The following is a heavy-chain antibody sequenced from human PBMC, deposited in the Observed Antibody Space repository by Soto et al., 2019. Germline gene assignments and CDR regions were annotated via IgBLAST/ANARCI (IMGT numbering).Heavy chain of an antibody. J-gene: IGHJ4*02. Sequence: SETLSLTCTVSGGSISSSSYYWGWIRQPPGKGLEWIGSIYYSGSTYYNPSLKSRVTISVDTSKNQFSLKLSSVTAADTAVYYCARVATMYYFDYWGQGTLVTVSS. CDR1: GGSISSSSYY. CDR3: ARVATMYYFDY. D-gene: IGHD5-12*01. V-gene: IGHV4-39*01. CDR2: IYYSGST.